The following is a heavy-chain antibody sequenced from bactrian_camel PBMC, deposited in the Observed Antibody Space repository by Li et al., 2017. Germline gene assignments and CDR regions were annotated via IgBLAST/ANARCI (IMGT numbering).Heavy chain of an antibody. D-gene: IGHD2*01. J-gene: IGHJ4*01. CDR1: GFSFSTCA. Sequence: HVQLVESGGGSVQAGGSLKLSCAASGFSFSTCAMAWYRQATGKEREGVASINTGGGEVNYGDSVKGRFTIYQDNAKNTFYLRMNGLKPEDTAMYFCAAVRRGSGYRSCRPGDAPFSYYGQGTQVTVS. V-gene: IGHV3S54*01. CDR2: INTGGGEV.